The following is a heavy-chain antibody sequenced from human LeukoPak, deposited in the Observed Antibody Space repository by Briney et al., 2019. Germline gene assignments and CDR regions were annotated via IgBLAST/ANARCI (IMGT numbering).Heavy chain of an antibody. CDR3: ATPLDYYDSSGYHQGGD. CDR2: IKPDGSKK. J-gene: IGHJ4*02. V-gene: IGHV3-7*03. CDR1: GFTFSSYW. D-gene: IGHD3-22*01. Sequence: GGSLRLSCAASGFTFSSYWMTWVRQAPGKGLEWVANIKPDGSKKNYVDSVKGRFTISGDNAKKSLYLQMNSLRAEDTAVYFCATPLDYYDSSGYHQGGDWGQGTLVTVSS.